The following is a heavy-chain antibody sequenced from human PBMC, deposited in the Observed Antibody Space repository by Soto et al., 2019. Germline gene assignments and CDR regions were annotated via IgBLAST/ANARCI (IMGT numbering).Heavy chain of an antibody. CDR2: IYYSGST. CDR3: ARGIMITFGGVIVPPGY. V-gene: IGHV4-59*01. Sequence: SETLSLTCTVSGGSISSYYWSWIRQPPGKGLEWIGYIYYSGSTNYNPSLKSRVTISVDTSKNQFSLKLSSVTAADTAVYYCARGIMITFGGVIVPPGYWGQGTLVTVSS. D-gene: IGHD3-16*02. CDR1: GGSISSYY. J-gene: IGHJ4*02.